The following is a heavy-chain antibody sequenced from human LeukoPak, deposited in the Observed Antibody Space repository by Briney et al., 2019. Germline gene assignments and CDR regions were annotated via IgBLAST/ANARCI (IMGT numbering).Heavy chain of an antibody. Sequence: ASVKVSCKASGYTFSSYTMNWVRQAPGQGLEWMGWINPNSGGTNYAQKFQGRVTMTRDTSISTAYMELSRLRSDDTAVYYCARWGVVIIPYYYYYMDVWGKGTTVTVSS. J-gene: IGHJ6*03. CDR3: ARWGVVIIPYYYYYMDV. CDR1: GYTFSSYT. V-gene: IGHV1-2*02. D-gene: IGHD3-3*01. CDR2: INPNSGGT.